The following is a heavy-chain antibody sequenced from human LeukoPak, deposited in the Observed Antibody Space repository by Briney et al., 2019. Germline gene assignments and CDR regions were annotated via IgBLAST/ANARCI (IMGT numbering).Heavy chain of an antibody. V-gene: IGHV3-23*01. D-gene: IGHD3-22*01. CDR3: AKDLTYYYDSSGYGFGY. J-gene: IGHJ4*02. CDR2: ISSSGGST. Sequence: PGGSLRLSCAASGFTFSSYAMSWVRQAPGKGLEWVSAISSSGGSTYYADSVKGRFTISRDNSKNTLYLQMNSLRAEDTAVYYCAKDLTYYYDSSGYGFGYWGQGTLVTVSS. CDR1: GFTFSSYA.